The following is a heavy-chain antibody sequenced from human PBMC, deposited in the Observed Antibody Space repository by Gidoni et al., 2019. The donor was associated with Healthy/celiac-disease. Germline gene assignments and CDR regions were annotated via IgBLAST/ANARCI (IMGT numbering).Heavy chain of an antibody. J-gene: IGHJ3*02. CDR3: ARSIVVVVANAPHAFDI. D-gene: IGHD2-15*01. CDR1: GYTFTNYY. V-gene: IGHV1-46*01. CDR2: INPSGGST. Sequence: QVQLVQSGAEVKKPGASVKVSCKASGYTFTNYYIHWVRQAPGQALEWMGLINPSGGSTSYAQKFQGRVTMTRDTSTSTVYMELSSLRSEDTAVYYCARSIVVVVANAPHAFDIWGQGTMVTVSS.